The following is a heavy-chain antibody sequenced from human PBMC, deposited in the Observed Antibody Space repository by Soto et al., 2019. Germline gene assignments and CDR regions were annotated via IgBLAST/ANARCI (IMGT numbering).Heavy chain of an antibody. J-gene: IGHJ6*03. CDR3: ARGSGEFVYYYYYMDV. CDR2: INWNGGST. V-gene: IGHV3-20*01. Sequence: GGSLRLSCAASGFTFDDYGMSWVRQAPGKGLEWVSGINWNGGSTGYADSVKGRFTISRDNAKNSLYLQMNSLRAEDTALYHCARGSGEFVYYYYYMDVWGKGTTVTVSS. CDR1: GFTFDDYG. D-gene: IGHD3-10*01.